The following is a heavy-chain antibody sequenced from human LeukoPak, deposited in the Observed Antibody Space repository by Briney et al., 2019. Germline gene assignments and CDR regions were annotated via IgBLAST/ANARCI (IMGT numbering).Heavy chain of an antibody. V-gene: IGHV1-2*02. CDR1: GYTFTGYY. Sequence: VASVKVSCKASGYTFTGYYMHWVRQAPGQGLEWMGWINPNSGGTNYAQKFQGRVTMTRDTSISTAYMELSRLRSDDTAVYYCARDQRLRLGELFKFWGQGTLVTVSS. D-gene: IGHD3-16*01. CDR2: INPNSGGT. J-gene: IGHJ4*02. CDR3: ARDQRLRLGELFKF.